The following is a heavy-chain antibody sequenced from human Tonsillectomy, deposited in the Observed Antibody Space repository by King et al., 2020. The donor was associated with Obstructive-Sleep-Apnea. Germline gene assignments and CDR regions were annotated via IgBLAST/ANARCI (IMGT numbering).Heavy chain of an antibody. CDR2: IKNKDNKYTT. J-gene: IGHJ4*02. V-gene: IGHV3-72*01. D-gene: IGHD1-26*01. CDR1: GFTFSEHY. Sequence: VQLVQSGGGLVQTGGSLRLSCAASGFTFSEHYMDWVRQAPGKGPEWVGRIKNKDNKYTTEYAASVKGRFTISRDDSQNSLYLQMNSLRTEDTAGYYCAKDLGSPIVGTQWGQGTPVTV. CDR3: AKDLGSPIVGTQ.